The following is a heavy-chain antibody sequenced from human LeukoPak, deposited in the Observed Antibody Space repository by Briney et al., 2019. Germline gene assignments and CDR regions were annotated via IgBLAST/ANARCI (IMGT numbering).Heavy chain of an antibody. CDR2: LYSDGTT. CDR3: ANYDTTGFYFDQ. CDR1: GLTVSSNY. Sequence: GGSLRLSCSASGLTVSSNYMSWVRQAPGKGLEWVSLLYSDGTTYYADSVRGRFAISGDISKNTLYLQMFSLRAGDTAMYYCANYDTTGFYFDQWGQGTLVTVSS. J-gene: IGHJ4*02. V-gene: IGHV3-53*01. D-gene: IGHD3-22*01.